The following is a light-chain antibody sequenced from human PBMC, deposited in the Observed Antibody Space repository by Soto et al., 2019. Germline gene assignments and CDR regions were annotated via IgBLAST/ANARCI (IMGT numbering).Light chain of an antibody. CDR3: QSADSSGV. Sequence: YELTQPPSVSVSPGQTARITCSGDALPKQYAYWYQQKPGQAPVLVIYKDSERPSGIPERFSGSSSGTTVTLTISGVQAEDEADYYCQSADSSGVFGGGTQLTVL. J-gene: IGLJ2*01. V-gene: IGLV3-25*02. CDR1: ALPKQY. CDR2: KDS.